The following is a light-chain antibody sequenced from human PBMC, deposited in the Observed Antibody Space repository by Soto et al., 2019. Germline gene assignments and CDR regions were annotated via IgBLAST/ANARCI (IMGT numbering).Light chain of an antibody. J-gene: IGKJ2*01. Sequence: EIVMPQSPAPLSVSPGERATLSCRASQSGSSNLAWYQQTPGQAPRLLIYGASTRATGIPARFSGSGSGTEFTLTISSLQTESFAVYYWPQYNSWPYNFGQGTKLEIK. CDR3: PQYNSWPYN. CDR1: QSGSSN. V-gene: IGKV3-15*01. CDR2: GAS.